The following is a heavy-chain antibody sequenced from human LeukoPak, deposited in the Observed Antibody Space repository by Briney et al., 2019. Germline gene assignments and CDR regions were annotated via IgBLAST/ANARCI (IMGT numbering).Heavy chain of an antibody. V-gene: IGHV4-30-2*01. J-gene: IGHJ4*02. Sequence: SETLSLTCTVSGGSISSGGYYWSWIRQPPGKGLEWIGYIYHSGSTYYNPSLKSRVTISVDRSKNQFSLKLSSVTAADTAVYYCARVGRYYYFDYWGQGTLVTVSS. CDR1: GGSISSGGYY. CDR3: ARVGRYYYFDY. CDR2: IYHSGST. D-gene: IGHD3/OR15-3a*01.